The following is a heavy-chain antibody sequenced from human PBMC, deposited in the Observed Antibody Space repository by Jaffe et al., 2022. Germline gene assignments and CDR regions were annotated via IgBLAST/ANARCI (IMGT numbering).Heavy chain of an antibody. J-gene: IGHJ4*02. CDR1: GFTFDDYA. D-gene: IGHD6-13*01. Sequence: EVQLVESGGGLVQPGRSLRLSCAASGFTFDDYAMHWVRQAPGKGLEWVSGISWNSGSIGYADSVKGRFTISRDNAKNSLYLQMNSLRAEDTALYYCAKDSSSSWGLSIDYWGQGTLVTVSS. CDR2: ISWNSGSI. CDR3: AKDSSSSWGLSIDY. V-gene: IGHV3-9*01.